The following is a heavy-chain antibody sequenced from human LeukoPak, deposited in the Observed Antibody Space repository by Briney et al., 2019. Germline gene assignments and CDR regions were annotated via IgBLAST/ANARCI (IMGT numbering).Heavy chain of an antibody. CDR2: ISAYNGNT. J-gene: IGHJ6*03. CDR1: GYTFTSYG. D-gene: IGHD5-18*01. V-gene: IGHV1-18*01. Sequence: GSVKVSCKASGYTFTSYGISWVRQAPGQGLEWMGWISAYNGNTNSAQKFQGRVSMTTDTSTSTTYMELRSLRSDDTAVYYCARSPDTAMDNYYMDVWGKGTTVTVSS. CDR3: ARSPDTAMDNYYMDV.